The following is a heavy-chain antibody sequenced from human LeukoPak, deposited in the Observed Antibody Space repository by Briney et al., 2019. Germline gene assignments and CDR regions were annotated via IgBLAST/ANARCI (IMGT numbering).Heavy chain of an antibody. V-gene: IGHV3-30*02. D-gene: IGHD3-3*01. CDR2: TRFDGSSE. CDR3: AKDSIPKSSFWSGYLGDPDY. Sequence: TGGSLRLSCAASGFSFSNYGMHWVRQAPGKGLQWMAFTRFDGSSEHYADSVKGRFTISRDNSKNTLYLQLNSLRLEDTAFYFCAKDSIPKSSFWSGYLGDPDYWGQGTLVTVSS. J-gene: IGHJ4*02. CDR1: GFSFSNYG.